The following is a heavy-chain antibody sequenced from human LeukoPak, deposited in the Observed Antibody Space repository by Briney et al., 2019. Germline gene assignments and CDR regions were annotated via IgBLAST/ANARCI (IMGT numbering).Heavy chain of an antibody. CDR2: INPNSGGT. V-gene: IGHV1-2*02. CDR1: GGTFSSYA. CDR3: ATVPPYYYDSSGYAADY. J-gene: IGHJ4*02. D-gene: IGHD3-22*01. Sequence: ASVKVSCKASGGTFSSYAISWVRQAPGQGLEWMGWINPNSGGTNYAQKFQGRVTMTRDTSISTAYMELSRLRSDDTAVYYCATVPPYYYDSSGYAADYWGQGTLVTVSS.